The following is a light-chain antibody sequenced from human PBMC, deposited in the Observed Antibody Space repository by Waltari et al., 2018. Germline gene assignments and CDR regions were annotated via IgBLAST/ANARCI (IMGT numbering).Light chain of an antibody. CDR1: SSDIGAGYD. Sequence: QSVLTQPPSVSGAPGQRVMNSCTGSSSDIGAGYDVPWYQQLPGTVPKHLIHVNISVPSGVPDRFSGSKSGTSASLAITGLQGDDEADYYCQSYDASLGDYVFGTGTKLTVL. V-gene: IGLV1-40*01. CDR3: QSYDASLGDYV. J-gene: IGLJ1*01. CDR2: VNI.